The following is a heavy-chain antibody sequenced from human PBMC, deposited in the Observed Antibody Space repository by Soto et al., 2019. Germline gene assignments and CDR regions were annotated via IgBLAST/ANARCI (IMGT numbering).Heavy chain of an antibody. J-gene: IGHJ5*02. V-gene: IGHV1-18*01. Sequence: ASVKVSCKASGYTFTSYAMHWVRQAPGQGLEWMGWISAYNGNTNYAQKLQGRVTMTTDTSTSTAYMELRSLRSDDTAVYYCARGIVATIMNWFDPWGQGTLVTVSS. D-gene: IGHD5-12*01. CDR3: ARGIVATIMNWFDP. CDR1: GYTFTSYA. CDR2: ISAYNGNT.